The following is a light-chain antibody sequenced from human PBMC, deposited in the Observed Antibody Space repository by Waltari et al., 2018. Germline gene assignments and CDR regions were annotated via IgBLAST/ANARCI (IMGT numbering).Light chain of an antibody. J-gene: IGLJ1*01. CDR2: EVD. CDR3: YSYAGASTYV. CDR1: RSDIVSFNL. V-gene: IGLV2-23*02. Sequence: QSALTQPASVSGSPGQSITISCTGTRSDIVSFNLVSWYQQHPGKAPKLLIYEVDKRPSGVSDRFSGSKSGNTASLTISGLQAEDETDYYCYSYAGASTYVFGTGTKVTVL.